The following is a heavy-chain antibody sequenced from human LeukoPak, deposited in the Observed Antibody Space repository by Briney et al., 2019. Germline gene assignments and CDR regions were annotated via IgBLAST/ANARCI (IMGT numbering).Heavy chain of an antibody. CDR3: ARDHRDNWNQRHYYYYYMGV. D-gene: IGHD1-20*01. J-gene: IGHJ6*03. V-gene: IGHV4-59*01. CDR1: GGSISSYY. Sequence: SSETLSLTCTVSGGSISSYYWSWIRQPPGKGLEWIGYIYYSGSTNCNPSLKSRVTISVDTSKNQFSLKLSSVTAADTAVYYCARDHRDNWNQRHYYYYYMGVWGKGTTVTVSS. CDR2: IYYSGST.